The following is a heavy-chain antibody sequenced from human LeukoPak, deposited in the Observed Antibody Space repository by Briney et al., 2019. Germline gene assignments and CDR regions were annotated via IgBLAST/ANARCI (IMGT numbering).Heavy chain of an antibody. J-gene: IGHJ4*02. D-gene: IGHD1-26*01. Sequence: ASVKVSCKASGYTFTSYRLHWVRQAPGQGLGWMGIIDPSGETTSYAQNFQGRVTMPRDTSTSTVYMELSSLRSEDTAVYYCARGWDLGDYLDYWGQGTLVTVSS. CDR2: IDPSGETT. V-gene: IGHV1-46*01. CDR1: GYTFTSYR. CDR3: ARGWDLGDYLDY.